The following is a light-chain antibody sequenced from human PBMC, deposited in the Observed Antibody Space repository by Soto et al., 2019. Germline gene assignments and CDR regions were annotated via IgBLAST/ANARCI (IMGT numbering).Light chain of an antibody. J-gene: IGKJ5*01. CDR2: AAS. V-gene: IGKV3-15*01. CDR3: QQHNNWPIS. Sequence: EIVLTQSPGTLSLSPGERATLSCRASQSVSSSYLAWYQQKPGQAPRLLIHAASTRATGIPARFSGSGSGTEFTLTISSLQSEDFAVYYCQQHNNWPISFGQGTRLEIK. CDR1: QSVSSSY.